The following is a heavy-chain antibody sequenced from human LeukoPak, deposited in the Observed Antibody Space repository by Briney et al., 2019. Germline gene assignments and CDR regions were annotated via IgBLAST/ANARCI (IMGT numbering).Heavy chain of an antibody. V-gene: IGHV1-2*02. CDR3: ATSSGTTGTSLGFDF. Sequence: ASVKVSCKASGYTFTGYYMHWVRQAPGQGLEWMGWINPNSGGTNYAQKFQGRVTMTEDTSTDTAYMELSSLRSEDTAVYYCATSSGTTGTSLGFDFWGQGTLVTVSS. CDR1: GYTFTGYY. CDR2: INPNSGGT. J-gene: IGHJ4*02. D-gene: IGHD1-1*01.